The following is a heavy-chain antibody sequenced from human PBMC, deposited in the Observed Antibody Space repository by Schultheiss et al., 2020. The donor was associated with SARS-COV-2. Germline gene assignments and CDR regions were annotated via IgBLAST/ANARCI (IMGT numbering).Heavy chain of an antibody. CDR1: DYTFTNYG. CDR3: ARESSSWYGTGRVVDAFDI. Sequence: ASVKVSCKASDYTFTNYGITWVRQAPGQGLEWMGWVSAYNGNTNYAQKLQGRVTMTTDTSTSTAYMELRSLRSDDTAVYYCARESSSWYGTGRVVDAFDIWGQGTMVTVSS. D-gene: IGHD6-13*01. J-gene: IGHJ3*02. V-gene: IGHV1-18*01. CDR2: VSAYNGNT.